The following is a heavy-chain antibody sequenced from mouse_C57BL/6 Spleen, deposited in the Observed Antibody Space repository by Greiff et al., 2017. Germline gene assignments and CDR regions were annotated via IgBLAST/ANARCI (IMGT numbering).Heavy chain of an antibody. Sequence: EVKLVESGPGLVKPSQSLSLTCSVTGYSITSGYYWNWIRQFPGNKLEWMGYISYDGSNNYNPSLKNRISITRDTSKNQFFLKLNSVTTEDTATYYCALYGNYVKAWFAYWSQGTLVTVSA. V-gene: IGHV3-6*01. CDR1: GYSITSGYY. CDR3: ALYGNYVKAWFAY. J-gene: IGHJ3*01. CDR2: ISYDGSN. D-gene: IGHD2-1*01.